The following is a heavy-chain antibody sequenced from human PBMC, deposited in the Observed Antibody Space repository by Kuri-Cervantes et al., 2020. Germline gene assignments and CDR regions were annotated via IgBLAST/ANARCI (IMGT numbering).Heavy chain of an antibody. Sequence: ESLKISCAVYGGSFSGYYWSWIRQPPGKGLEWIGEINHSGSTNYNPSLKSRVTISVDTSKNQFSLKLSSVTAADTAVYYCAREDDYAHFDYWGQGTLVTVSS. CDR1: GGSFSGYY. J-gene: IGHJ4*02. CDR3: AREDDYAHFDY. V-gene: IGHV4-34*01. D-gene: IGHD4/OR15-4a*01. CDR2: INHSGST.